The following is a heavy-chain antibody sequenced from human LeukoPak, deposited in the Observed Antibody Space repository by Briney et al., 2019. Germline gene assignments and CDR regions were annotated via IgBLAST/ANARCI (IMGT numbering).Heavy chain of an antibody. D-gene: IGHD3-3*01. J-gene: IGHJ4*02. CDR3: ARTPYSDFCCFAY. CDR2: SRSKAHGGTI. CDR1: GFTFGDHS. V-gene: IGHV3-49*03. Sequence: GGSLRLSCTASGFTFGDHSMSWFRQAPGKGPEWVGFSRSKAHGGTIQYAASVGGRFTISRDDSKNIVYLQMTSLKTEDTAVYYCARTPYSDFCCFAYWGKGPLVTVSS.